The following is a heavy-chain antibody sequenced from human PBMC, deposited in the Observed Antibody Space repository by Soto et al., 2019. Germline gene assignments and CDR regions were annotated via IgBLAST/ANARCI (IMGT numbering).Heavy chain of an antibody. J-gene: IGHJ4*02. Sequence: EVQLVESGGGFVESGGSLRLSCAASGFSFKDAWMTWVRQAPGKGLEWVGRIKSSTDGGTADYGAAVKGRFTMSRXXXXXXXXXXXXXXXXXXXXXXXXXXXXXXXXXLFDYWGPGTQVNVSS. V-gene: IGHV3-15*07. CDR3: XXXXXXXXXLFDY. CDR2: IKSSTDGGTA. CDR1: GFSFKDAW.